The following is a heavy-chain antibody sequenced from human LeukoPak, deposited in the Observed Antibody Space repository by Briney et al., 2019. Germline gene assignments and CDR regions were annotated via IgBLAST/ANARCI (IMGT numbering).Heavy chain of an antibody. V-gene: IGHV3-30-3*01. D-gene: IGHD3-10*01. Sequence: PGGSLRLSCAASGFTFSSYAMHWVRQAPGKGLEWVAVISYDGSNKYYADSVKGRFTISRDNSKNTLYLQMNSLRAEDTAVYYCAREGSASGLWFGVGGSYFDYWGQGTLVTVSS. CDR2: ISYDGSNK. J-gene: IGHJ4*02. CDR3: AREGSASGLWFGVGGSYFDY. CDR1: GFTFSSYA.